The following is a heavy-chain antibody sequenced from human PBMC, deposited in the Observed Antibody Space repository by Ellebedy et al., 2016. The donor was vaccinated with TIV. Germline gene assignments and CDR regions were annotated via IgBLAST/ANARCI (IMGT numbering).Heavy chain of an antibody. Sequence: SETLSLTCPVSGGSTSSSTYYWGWIRQPPGKGLEWIGSIYYSGSTYYNPSLKSRVTISVDTSKNHFSLKLSSVTAADTAVFFCARGRSLEGFDNWGQGTLVTVSS. V-gene: IGHV4-39*07. J-gene: IGHJ3*02. D-gene: IGHD1-1*01. CDR2: IYYSGST. CDR1: GGSTSSSTYY. CDR3: ARGRSLEGFDN.